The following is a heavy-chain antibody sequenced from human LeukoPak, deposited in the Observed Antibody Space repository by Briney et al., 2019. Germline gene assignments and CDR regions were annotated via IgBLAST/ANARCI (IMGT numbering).Heavy chain of an antibody. Sequence: PSETLSLTCTVSGGSISSYYWSWIRQPAGKGLEWIGRIYTSGSTNYNPSLKSRVTMSVDTSKNQFSLKLSSVTAADTAVYYCARALGYCSGGSCYYYYYYGMDVWGQGTTVTVSS. CDR2: IYTSGST. D-gene: IGHD2-15*01. CDR1: GGSISSYY. CDR3: ARALGYCSGGSCYYYYYYGMDV. J-gene: IGHJ6*02. V-gene: IGHV4-4*07.